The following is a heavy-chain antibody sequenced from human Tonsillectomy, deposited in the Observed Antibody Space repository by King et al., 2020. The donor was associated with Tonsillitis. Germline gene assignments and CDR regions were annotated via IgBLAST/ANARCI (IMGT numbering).Heavy chain of an antibody. CDR3: ARSWGDSSSWYFDL. D-gene: IGHD6-13*01. V-gene: IGHV1-2*05. CDR1: GNTFTGYY. J-gene: IGHJ2*01. CDR2: INPNSGGT. Sequence: VQLVESGAEVKKPGASVKVSCKASGNTFTGYYMHWVRQAPGQGLEWMGRINPNSGGTNYAQKFQGRVTMTRDTSISTAYMKLSRLRSDDTVVYYCARSWGDSSSWYFDLWGRGTLFTVSP.